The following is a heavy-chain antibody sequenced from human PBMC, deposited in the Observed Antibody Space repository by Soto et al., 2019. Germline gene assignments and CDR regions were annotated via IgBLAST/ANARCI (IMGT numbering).Heavy chain of an antibody. CDR1: GFTFSSYG. Sequence: QVQLVESGGGVVQPGRSLRLSCAASGFTFSSYGMHWVRQAPGKGLEWVAVISYDGSNTYYADSVKGRFTISRDKSKNTLYVQMTSLGAEDTAVYYCAKGPGDLTGYYWSTFDIWGQGTMVTVSS. V-gene: IGHV3-30*18. J-gene: IGHJ3*02. CDR2: ISYDGSNT. D-gene: IGHD3-9*01. CDR3: AKGPGDLTGYYWSTFDI.